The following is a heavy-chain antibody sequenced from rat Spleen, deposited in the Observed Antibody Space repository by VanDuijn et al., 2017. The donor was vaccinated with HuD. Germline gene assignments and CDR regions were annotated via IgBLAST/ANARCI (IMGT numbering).Heavy chain of an antibody. J-gene: IGHJ2*01. D-gene: IGHD3-1*01. CDR3: ATPLPH. CDR2: INPGGGNT. CDR1: GFTFSDYY. Sequence: EVQLVESGGGLVQPGRSMKLSCAASGFTFSDYYMAWVRQAPTKGLEWVASINPGGGNTYYRGSVKGRFTISRDNARSTLYLQMDSLRSEDTATYYCATPLPHWGLGVLVTVSS. V-gene: IGHV5-25*01.